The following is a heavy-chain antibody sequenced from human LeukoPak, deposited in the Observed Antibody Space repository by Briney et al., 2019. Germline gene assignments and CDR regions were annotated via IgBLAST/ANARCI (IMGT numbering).Heavy chain of an antibody. J-gene: IGHJ3*02. Sequence: KTSETLSLTCTVSGGSISSYSYYWGWIRQPPGKGLEWIGSIYYSGSTYYNLSLKSRVTISVDTSKNQFSLKLSSVTAADTAVYYCARGETSAGLRYFDWLSLGLDAFDIWGQGTMVTVSS. CDR2: IYYSGST. CDR1: GGSISSYSYY. V-gene: IGHV4-39*01. D-gene: IGHD3-9*01. CDR3: ARGETSAGLRYFDWLSLGLDAFDI.